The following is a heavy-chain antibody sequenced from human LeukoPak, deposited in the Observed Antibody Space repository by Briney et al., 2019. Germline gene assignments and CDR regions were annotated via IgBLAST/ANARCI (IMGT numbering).Heavy chain of an antibody. V-gene: IGHV3-23*01. D-gene: IGHD2-15*01. CDR3: AKDTCSGGNCYFPFDF. CDR1: GFTFSTHA. Sequence: SGRSLRLSCAASGFTFSTHAMNWVGQAPGYVLALISGFSASGGTTYYADSVKGRFTISRDNSKDTLYLQMNSLRAEGTAVYFCAKDTCSGGNCYFPFDFWGQGTLVTVSS. CDR2: FSASGGTT. J-gene: IGHJ4*02.